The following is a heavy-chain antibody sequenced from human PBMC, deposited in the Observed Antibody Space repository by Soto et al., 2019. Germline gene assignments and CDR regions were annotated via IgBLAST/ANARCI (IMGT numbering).Heavy chain of an antibody. CDR1: GFNFNNYG. CDR3: ARRQISPPTRGAASARGGMDV. V-gene: IGHV3-33*01. CDR2: IWNDGNGY. D-gene: IGHD6-13*01. Sequence: QVQLVESGGGVVQPGRSLRLSCAASGFNFNNYGMHWVRQAPGKGLEWVAVIWNDGNGYYYANSVKGRFTISRDNCENTLYLQMNSLRAEDTAVYYCARRQISPPTRGAASARGGMDVWGQGTTVTVSS. J-gene: IGHJ6*02.